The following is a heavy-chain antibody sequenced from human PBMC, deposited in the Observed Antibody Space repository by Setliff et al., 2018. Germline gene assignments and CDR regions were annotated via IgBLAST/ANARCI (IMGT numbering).Heavy chain of an antibody. J-gene: IGHJ6*03. V-gene: IGHV3-30*07. CDR2: ISYDGTNK. D-gene: IGHD3-22*01. CDR3: ARLALTGYDTSGYYYALDYYYYMDV. CDR1: GFTFSSYA. Sequence: PGGSLRLSCAASGFTFSSYAMHWVRQAPGKGLEWVAVISYDGTNKYYADSVKGRFTISRDNSKNTLYLQMNSLRAEDTAVYYCARLALTGYDTSGYYYALDYYYYMDVWGKGTTVTVSS.